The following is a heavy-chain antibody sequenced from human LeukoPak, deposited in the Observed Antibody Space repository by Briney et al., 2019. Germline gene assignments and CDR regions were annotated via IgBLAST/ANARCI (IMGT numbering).Heavy chain of an antibody. CDR2: ISSSGSTI. CDR1: GFTFSSYW. J-gene: IGHJ4*02. V-gene: IGHV3-48*04. D-gene: IGHD2-8*01. CDR3: ARAKTRGVLDY. Sequence: PGGSLRLSCAASGFTFSSYWMSWVRQAPGKGLEWVSYISSSGSTIYYADSVKGRFTISRDNAKNSLYLQMNSLRAEDTAVYYCARAKTRGVLDYWGQGTLVTVSS.